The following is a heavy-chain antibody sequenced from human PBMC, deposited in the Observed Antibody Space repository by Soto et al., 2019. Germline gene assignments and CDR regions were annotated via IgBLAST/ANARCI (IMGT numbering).Heavy chain of an antibody. V-gene: IGHV1-18*01. CDR3: ARDVDCSGGSCYPTPVEY. J-gene: IGHJ4*02. CDR2: ISAYNGNT. D-gene: IGHD2-15*01. Sequence: QVQLVQSGAEVKKPGASVKVSCKASGYTFTSYGISWVRQAPGQGLEWMGWISAYNGNTNYAQKLQDRVTMTTDTSTSTAYMELRSLRSDDTAVYYCARDVDCSGGSCYPTPVEYWGQGTLVTVSS. CDR1: GYTFTSYG.